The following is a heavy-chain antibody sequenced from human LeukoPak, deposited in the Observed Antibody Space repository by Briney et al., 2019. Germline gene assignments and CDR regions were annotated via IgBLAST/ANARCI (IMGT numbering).Heavy chain of an antibody. CDR1: GGSFSGYY. CDR3: ASDYFDRTGYYGFIY. V-gene: IGHV4-34*01. J-gene: IGHJ4*02. CDR2: INHSGST. D-gene: IGHD3-22*01. Sequence: PSETLSLTCAVYGGSFSGYYWSWIRQPPGKGLEWIGEINHSGSTNYNPSLKSRVTISVDTSKNQFSLKLSSVTAADTAIYYCASDYFDRTGYYGFIYWGQESLVTISS.